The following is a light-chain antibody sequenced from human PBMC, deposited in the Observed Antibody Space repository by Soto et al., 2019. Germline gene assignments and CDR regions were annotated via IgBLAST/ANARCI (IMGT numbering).Light chain of an antibody. J-gene: IGLJ2*01. CDR1: SSDVDDYNL. CDR2: EGS. CDR3: SSYSSTSHVL. Sequence: QSALTQPASVSGSPGQSITISCTGISSDVDDYNLVSWYQQHPGKAPKLIIYEGSERPSGVSNRFSGSKSGNTASLTISGLQAEDESDYYCSSYSSTSHVLFGGGTKVTVL. V-gene: IGLV2-14*02.